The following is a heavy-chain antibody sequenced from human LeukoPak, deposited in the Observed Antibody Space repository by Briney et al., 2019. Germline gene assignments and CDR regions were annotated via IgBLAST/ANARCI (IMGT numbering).Heavy chain of an antibody. CDR2: ISGSGGST. J-gene: IGHJ6*03. Sequence: PGGSLRLSCAASGFTFSSYGMSWVRQAPGKGLEWVSAISGSGGSTYYADSVKGRFTISRDNSKNTLYLQMNSLRAEDTAVYYCAKDGVGSSSWYGYYYYYYYMDVWGKGTTVTISS. CDR3: AKDGVGSSSWYGYYYYYYYMDV. D-gene: IGHD6-13*01. V-gene: IGHV3-23*01. CDR1: GFTFSSYG.